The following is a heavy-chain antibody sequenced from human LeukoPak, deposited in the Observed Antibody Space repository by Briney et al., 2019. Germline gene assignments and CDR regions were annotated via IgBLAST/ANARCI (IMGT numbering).Heavy chain of an antibody. CDR2: INHSGST. V-gene: IGHV4-34*01. CDR3: ARRHSSSWYYPSDYYYYMDV. J-gene: IGHJ6*03. D-gene: IGHD6-13*01. CDR1: GGSFSGYY. Sequence: SETLSLTCAVYGGSFSGYYWSWIRQPPGKGLEWIGEINHSGSTNYNPSLKSRVTISVDTSKNQFSLKLSSVTAADTAVYYCARRHSSSWYYPSDYYYYMDVWGKGTTVTVSS.